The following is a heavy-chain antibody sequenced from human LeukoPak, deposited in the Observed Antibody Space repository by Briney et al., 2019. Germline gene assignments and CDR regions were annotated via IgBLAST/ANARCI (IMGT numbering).Heavy chain of an antibody. CDR1: GYTFTSYY. Sequence: ASVKVSCKASGYTFTSYYMHWVRQAPGQGLEWMGIINASGGSTSYAQKFQGRVTMTRDMSTSTVYMELSSLRSEDTAVYYCARSPGIVRNWFDPWGQGTLVTVSS. D-gene: IGHD3-22*01. V-gene: IGHV1-46*01. CDR2: INASGGST. J-gene: IGHJ5*02. CDR3: ARSPGIVRNWFDP.